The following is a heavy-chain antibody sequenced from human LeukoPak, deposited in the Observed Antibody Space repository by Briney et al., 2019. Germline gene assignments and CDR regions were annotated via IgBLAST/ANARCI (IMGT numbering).Heavy chain of an antibody. CDR3: ARDPNAYGPGSFDL. CDR2: INPNSGGT. V-gene: IGHV1-2*02. CDR1: GYTFTGYY. D-gene: IGHD3-10*01. J-gene: IGHJ2*01. Sequence: SVKVSCKASGYTFTGYYMHWLRQAPAQGLDGMGWINPNSGGTNYAQKFQGRVTKTRDTSISTAYMELSRLRCDDTAVYYCARDPNAYGPGSFDLWGRGTLVTVSS.